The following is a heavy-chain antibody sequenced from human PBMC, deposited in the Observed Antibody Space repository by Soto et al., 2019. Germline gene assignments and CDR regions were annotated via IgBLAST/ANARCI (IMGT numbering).Heavy chain of an antibody. CDR3: ARDQLYYNDISGRPLNAFDV. V-gene: IGHV3-48*01. CDR2: ISSSSRTI. CDR1: GFTFSGYS. J-gene: IGHJ3*01. Sequence: GGSLRLSCAASGFTFSGYSMNWVRQAPGKGLEWVSYISSSSRTIYYADSVKGRFTISRDNAKNSLYLQMNSLRAEDTAVYYCARDQLYYNDISGRPLNAFDVWGQGTMVTVSS. D-gene: IGHD3-22*01.